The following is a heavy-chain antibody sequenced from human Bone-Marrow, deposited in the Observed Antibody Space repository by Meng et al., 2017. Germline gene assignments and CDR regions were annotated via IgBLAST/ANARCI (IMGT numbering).Heavy chain of an antibody. V-gene: IGHV3-11*04. CDR1: GFTFSDYY. D-gene: IGHD3-10*01. J-gene: IGHJ4*02. CDR2: ISSSGSTI. Sequence: GQLGGSGGGLFKPGGSLRLSCAASGFTFSDYYMSWIRQAPGKGLEWVSYISSSGSTIYYADSVKGRFTISRDNAKNSLYLQMNSLRAEDTAVYYCAREGWRSYYGSPDGWGQGTLVTVSS. CDR3: AREGWRSYYGSPDG.